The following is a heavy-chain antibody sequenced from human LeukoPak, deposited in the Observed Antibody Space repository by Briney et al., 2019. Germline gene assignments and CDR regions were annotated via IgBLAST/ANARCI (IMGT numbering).Heavy chain of an antibody. CDR3: ARRNYPDY. Sequence: QAGGSLGLSCAASGFTFSSYAMHWVRQAPGKGLEWVAGISYDGSNNKYYADSVKGRFTISRDNSKNTVFLQMNSLRAEDTAVYYCARRNYPDYWGQGTLVTVSS. J-gene: IGHJ4*02. CDR2: ISYDGSNNK. CDR1: GFTFSSYA. V-gene: IGHV3-30*04.